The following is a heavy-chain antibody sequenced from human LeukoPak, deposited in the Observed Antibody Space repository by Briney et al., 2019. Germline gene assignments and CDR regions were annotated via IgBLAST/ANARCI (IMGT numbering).Heavy chain of an antibody. D-gene: IGHD3-10*01. CDR3: AKGSGNGYGSGPFDY. CDR2: ISTDAGET. CDR1: GFTFSNSG. Sequence: GGSLRLSCAASGFTFSNSGMSWVRQLPGKGLEWVSAISTDAGETHYADSVKGRFTISRDNSKNTVSLQMSSLRAEDTALYYCAKGSGNGYGSGPFDYWGQGTLVTVSS. J-gene: IGHJ4*02. V-gene: IGHV3-23*01.